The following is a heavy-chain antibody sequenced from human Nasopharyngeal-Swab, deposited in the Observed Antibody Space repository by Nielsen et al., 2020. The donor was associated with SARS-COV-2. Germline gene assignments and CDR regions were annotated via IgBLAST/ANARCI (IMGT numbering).Heavy chain of an antibody. V-gene: IGHV3-7*05. J-gene: IGHJ2*01. CDR3: ASRGAATDPSTRDLPYSRRTFDL. Sequence: GESLKISCAASGFPFRNYYMTWVRQPPGKGLEWVANIKQGGSEQFYVDSVKGRFTISRDDAKNSVYLQMSSLRAEDTAVYYCASRGAATDPSTRDLPYSRRTFDLWGRGTLVTVSS. CDR2: IKQGGSEQ. D-gene: IGHD6-13*01. CDR1: GFPFRNYY.